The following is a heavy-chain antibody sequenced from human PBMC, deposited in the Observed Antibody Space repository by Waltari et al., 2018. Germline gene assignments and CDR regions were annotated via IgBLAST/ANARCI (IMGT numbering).Heavy chain of an antibody. D-gene: IGHD2-21*01. V-gene: IGHV3-30-3*01. CDR1: GFTFSSYA. CDR2: ISYDGSNK. J-gene: IGHJ1*01. Sequence: QVQLVESGGGVVQPGRSLRLSCAASGFTFSSYAMHWVRQAPGKGLEWVAVISYDGSNKYYADSVKGRFTISRDNSKNTLYLQMNSLRAEDTAVYYCARDRSAYLEYFQHWGQGTLVTVSS. CDR3: ARDRSAYLEYFQH.